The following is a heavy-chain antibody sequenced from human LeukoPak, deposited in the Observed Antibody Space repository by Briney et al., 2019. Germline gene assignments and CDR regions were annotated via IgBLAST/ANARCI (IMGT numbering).Heavy chain of an antibody. CDR3: TRKSAPFDL. D-gene: IGHD3-3*01. CDR2: THTSSDYV. CDR1: GFTFSDYT. Sequence: GGSLRLSCAASGFTFSDYTMNWVRQTPGLPPEWVSSTHTSSDYVYYADSVKGRFISSRDNAKNSLYLQMNSLRVEDTGVYYCTRKSAPFDLWGQGILVTVSS. V-gene: IGHV3-21*01. J-gene: IGHJ4*02.